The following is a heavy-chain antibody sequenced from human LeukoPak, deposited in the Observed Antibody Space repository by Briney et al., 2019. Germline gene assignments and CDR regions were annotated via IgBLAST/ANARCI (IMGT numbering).Heavy chain of an antibody. V-gene: IGHV1-2*02. CDR2: INPNRGGT. CDR3: ARAIGYDSSGYYFFYYYFDY. D-gene: IGHD3-22*01. Sequence: ASVKVSCKASGYTFTGYYMHWVRQAPGQGLEWMGWINPNRGGTNYAQKFQGRVTMTRDTSIRTAYMELSRLRSDDTAVYYCARAIGYDSSGYYFFYYYFDYWGQGTLVTVSS. CDR1: GYTFTGYY. J-gene: IGHJ4*02.